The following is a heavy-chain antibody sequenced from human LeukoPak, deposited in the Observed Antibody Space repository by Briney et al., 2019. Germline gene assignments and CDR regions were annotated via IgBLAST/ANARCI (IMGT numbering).Heavy chain of an antibody. CDR1: GYTFTVYY. D-gene: IGHD5-18*01. CDR2: VNPNSGGT. Sequence: GASVTVSFKASGYTFTVYYMHWVRRAPGQGLEWMGWVNPNSGGTNYAQKFQGRVTMTRDTAISTAYMELSRLRSDDTAVYYCARDHHSYGYPYYFDYWGQGTLVTVSS. V-gene: IGHV1-2*02. J-gene: IGHJ4*02. CDR3: ARDHHSYGYPYYFDY.